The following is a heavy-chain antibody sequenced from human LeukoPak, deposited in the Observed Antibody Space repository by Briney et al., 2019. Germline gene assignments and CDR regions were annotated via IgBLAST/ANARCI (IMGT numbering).Heavy chain of an antibody. CDR1: EYSFTSYW. Sequence: GESRKISGKGSEYSFTSYWISWVRQMHGKGLGWMGRIDPSDSYTNYSLSFQGHVTISADKSISTAYLQWSSLKASDTAMYYCARRAGVGPNFHYCGHGPLVTVSS. J-gene: IGHJ4*01. CDR2: IDPSDSYT. D-gene: IGHD1-26*01. V-gene: IGHV5-10-1*01. CDR3: ARRAGVGPNFHY.